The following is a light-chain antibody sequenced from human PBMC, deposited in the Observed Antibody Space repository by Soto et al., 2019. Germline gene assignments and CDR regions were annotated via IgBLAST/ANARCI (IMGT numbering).Light chain of an antibody. Sequence: QTVVTQEPSFSVSPGGTVTLTCGLNSGSVSTNYYPTWYQQTPGQVPRTLIYNTNTRSSGVPDRFSGSIVGNKAALTISGAQADDECDYYCVLYMGAGSVVFGGGTKLTVL. J-gene: IGLJ2*01. CDR3: VLYMGAGSVV. CDR2: NTN. V-gene: IGLV8-61*01. CDR1: SGSVSTNYY.